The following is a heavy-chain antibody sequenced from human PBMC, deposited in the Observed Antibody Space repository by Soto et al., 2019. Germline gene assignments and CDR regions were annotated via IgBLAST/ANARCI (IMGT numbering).Heavy chain of an antibody. D-gene: IGHD2-8*01. CDR3: ARQTGYRSVMVYAIRWFDP. J-gene: IGHJ5*02. V-gene: IGHV4-39*01. CDR2: IYYSGST. CDR1: GGSISSSSYY. Sequence: QLQLQESGPGLVKPSETLSLTCTVSGGSISSSSYYWGWIRQPPGKGLEWIGSIYYSGSTYYNPSLKSRVTISVDTSKNQFSLKLSSVTAADTAVYYCARQTGYRSVMVYAIRWFDPWGQGTLVTVSS.